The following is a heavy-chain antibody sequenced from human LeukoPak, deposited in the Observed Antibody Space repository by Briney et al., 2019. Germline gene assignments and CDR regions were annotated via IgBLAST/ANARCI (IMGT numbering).Heavy chain of an antibody. CDR3: ARSTMVRGILGSGGAFDV. V-gene: IGHV5-51*01. CDR1: GYSFTSYW. CDR2: VYPGNSFT. J-gene: IGHJ3*01. Sequence: GESLKISCKGSGYSFTSYWIGWVRQMPGKGLEWMGNVYPGNSFTKYSPSFQGQVTLSADKSLNTVYMQWSSLKASDTAMYFCARSTMVRGILGSGGAFDVWGQGSMVTVGS. D-gene: IGHD3-10*01.